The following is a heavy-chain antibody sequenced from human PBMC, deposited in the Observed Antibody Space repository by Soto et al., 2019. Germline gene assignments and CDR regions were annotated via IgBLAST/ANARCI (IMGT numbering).Heavy chain of an antibody. D-gene: IGHD3-3*01. CDR1: GFSLTTSGVG. CDR2: IYCDDDK. CDR3: AHRVLRTVFGLVTTTAIYFDF. Sequence: QITLNESGPTQVKPRQTLTLTCTFSGFSLTTSGVGVGWIRQSPGKAPEGLALIYCDDDKRYSPSLKSRLTITKDTSKNRVVMTMADLDPADTATYYCAHRVLRTVFGLVTTTAIYFDFWGQGTPVAVSS. V-gene: IGHV2-5*02. J-gene: IGHJ4*02.